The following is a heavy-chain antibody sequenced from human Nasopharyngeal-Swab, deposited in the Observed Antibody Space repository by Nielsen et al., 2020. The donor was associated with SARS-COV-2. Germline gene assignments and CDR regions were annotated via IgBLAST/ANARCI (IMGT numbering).Heavy chain of an antibody. CDR3: ARREGSSGWYQY. D-gene: IGHD6-19*01. CDR2: IDPSDSYT. Sequence: GESLKISCKGSGYIFTSYWISWVRQMPGKGLEWMGRIDPSDSYTNYSPSFQGHVTISADKSISTAYLQWSSLKASDTAMYYCARREGSSGWYQYWGQGTLVTVSS. V-gene: IGHV5-10-1*01. CDR1: GYIFTSYW. J-gene: IGHJ4*02.